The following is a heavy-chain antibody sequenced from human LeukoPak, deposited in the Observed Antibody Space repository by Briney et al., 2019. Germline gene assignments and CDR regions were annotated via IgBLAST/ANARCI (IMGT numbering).Heavy chain of an antibody. J-gene: IGHJ6*03. V-gene: IGHV4-39*01. Sequence: SETLSLTCTVSGGSISDIINYWGWIRQPPGKGLEWIGSIYYSGSTYYNPSLKSRVTISVDTSKNQFSLKLSSVTAADTAVYYCASFYCSGGSCYQYFSYYYMDVWGKGTTVTISS. CDR3: ASFYCSGGSCYQYFSYYYMDV. CDR1: GGSISDIINY. CDR2: IYYSGST. D-gene: IGHD2-15*01.